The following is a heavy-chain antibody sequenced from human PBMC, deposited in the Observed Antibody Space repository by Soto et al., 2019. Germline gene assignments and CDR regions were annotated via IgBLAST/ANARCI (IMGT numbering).Heavy chain of an antibody. CDR3: ARGRGYSYGLDP. J-gene: IGHJ5*02. D-gene: IGHD5-18*01. Sequence: SETLSLTCTFSGYPISSNNNYLSWIRQPPGEGLEWIGFISYSGTTSYSPSLKSRVAISLDTSKNQFSLSLSSVTAADTAVYYCARGRGYSYGLDPWGQGTLVTVSS. CDR1: GYPISSNNNY. CDR2: ISYSGTT. V-gene: IGHV4-30-4*01.